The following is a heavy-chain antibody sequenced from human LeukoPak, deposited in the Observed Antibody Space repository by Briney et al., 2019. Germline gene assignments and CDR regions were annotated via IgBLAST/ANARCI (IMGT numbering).Heavy chain of an antibody. V-gene: IGHV4-30-4*01. CDR1: GGSISSGDYY. J-gene: IGHJ4*02. D-gene: IGHD3-22*01. CDR2: IYYSGST. Sequence: SETQSLTCTVSGGSISSGDYYWSWIRQPPGKGLEWIGYIYYSGSTYYNPSLKSRVTISVDTSKNQFSLKLSSVTAADTAVYYCARADYYDRINFDYWGQGTLVTVSS. CDR3: ARADYYDRINFDY.